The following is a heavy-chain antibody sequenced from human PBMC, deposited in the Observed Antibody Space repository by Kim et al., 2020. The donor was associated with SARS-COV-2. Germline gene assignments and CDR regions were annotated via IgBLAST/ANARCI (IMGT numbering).Heavy chain of an antibody. V-gene: IGHV4-34*01. Sequence: SETLSLTCAVYGGSFSGYYWSWIRQPPGKGLEWIGEINHSGSTNYNPSLKSRVTISVDTSKNQFSLKLSSVTAADTAVYYCARGRRLLGAFDIWGQGTMV. CDR1: GGSFSGYY. CDR3: ARGRRLLGAFDI. D-gene: IGHD6-25*01. J-gene: IGHJ3*02. CDR2: INHSGST.